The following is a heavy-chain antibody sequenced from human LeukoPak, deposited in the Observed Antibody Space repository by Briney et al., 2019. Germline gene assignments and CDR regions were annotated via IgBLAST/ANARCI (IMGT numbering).Heavy chain of an antibody. CDR2: IYYSGSS. V-gene: IGHV4-38-2*02. D-gene: IGHD3-10*01. CDR3: ARGRGEGRGISMIRGVRAPSYNWFDP. Sequence: PSETLSLTCNVSGYSITSGYYWAWIRQPPGKGLEWIGSIYYSGSSYYNPSLEGRLSISGDTSNNQFSLKLSSVTAADTAVYYCARGRGEGRGISMIRGVRAPSYNWFDPWGHGTQVTVSS. CDR1: GYSITSGYY. J-gene: IGHJ5*02.